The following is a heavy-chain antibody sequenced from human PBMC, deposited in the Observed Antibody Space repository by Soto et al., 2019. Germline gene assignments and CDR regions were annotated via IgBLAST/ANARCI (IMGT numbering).Heavy chain of an antibody. J-gene: IGHJ6*04. CDR2: SNPNSGAT. V-gene: IGHV1-2*02. CDR3: ATARPPSLKIGPYYYCTLV. Sequence: SSVKLSCKGSGYTFTAHYVHWVRQAPGEGLEWMGWSNPNSGATKYLQKFQGRVTMTRDTSISTAYMELSRLTSDDTAGYYCATARPPSLKIGPYYYCTLVSGKALTVT. CDR1: GYTFTAHY. D-gene: IGHD3-22*01.